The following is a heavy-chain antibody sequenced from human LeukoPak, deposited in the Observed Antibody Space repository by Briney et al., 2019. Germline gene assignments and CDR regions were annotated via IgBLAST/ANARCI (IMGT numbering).Heavy chain of an antibody. CDR3: AKGGRYCFDY. Sequence: GGFLSLSCAASGFTFSNYWMHWVRQAPGKVLVWVSRVNSDGSSTNYADSVKGRFTISKDSAKNTLYLQMNRLRAEDAAVYYCAKGGRYCFDYWGQGTLVTVSS. CDR1: GFTFSNYW. CDR2: VNSDGSST. D-gene: IGHD1-26*01. V-gene: IGHV3-74*01. J-gene: IGHJ4*02.